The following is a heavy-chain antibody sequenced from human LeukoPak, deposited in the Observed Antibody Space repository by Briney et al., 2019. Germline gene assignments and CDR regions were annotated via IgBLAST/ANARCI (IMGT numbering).Heavy chain of an antibody. D-gene: IGHD2/OR15-2a*01. CDR3: ARRNTADASIDF. Sequence: SETLSLTCTVSGGSIIGHWWSWLRQPPGKGLEWIGDIFYSGGNNYNPSLKSRLSISLDTSKNQFSLKLSSVTAADTAMYYCARRNTADASIDFWGQGTRVIASS. V-gene: IGHV4-59*08. CDR1: GGSIIGHW. CDR2: IFYSGGN. J-gene: IGHJ4*02.